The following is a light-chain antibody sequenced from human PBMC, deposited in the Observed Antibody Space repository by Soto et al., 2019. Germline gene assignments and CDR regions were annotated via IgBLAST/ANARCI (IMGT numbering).Light chain of an antibody. V-gene: IGLV2-14*03. Sequence: QSALTQPRSVSGSPGQSVTISCIGTGSDIGGYNYVSWYQQHPGKAPTLMIYDVWARPLGVSHRFSGSKSGNTASLTISGLQGDDEADYYCSSYTADMTYVFGTGTKVTVL. CDR2: DVW. J-gene: IGLJ1*01. CDR1: GSDIGGYNY. CDR3: SSYTADMTYV.